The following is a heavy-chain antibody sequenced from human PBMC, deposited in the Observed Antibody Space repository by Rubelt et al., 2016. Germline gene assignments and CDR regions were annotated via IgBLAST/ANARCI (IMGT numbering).Heavy chain of an antibody. CDR2: IYYSGST. Sequence: GLVKPSETLSLTCTVSGGSISSYYWSWIRQPPGKGLEWIGYIYYSGSTNYNPSLKSRVTISVDTSKNQFSLKLSSVTAADTAVYYCAREGPEQWLGYYYYYGMDVWGQGTTVTVSS. J-gene: IGHJ6*02. V-gene: IGHV4-59*01. D-gene: IGHD6-19*01. CDR3: AREGPEQWLGYYYYYGMDV. CDR1: GGSISSYY.